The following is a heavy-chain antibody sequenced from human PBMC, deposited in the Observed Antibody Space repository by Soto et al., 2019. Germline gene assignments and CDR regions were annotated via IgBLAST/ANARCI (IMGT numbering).Heavy chain of an antibody. V-gene: IGHV3-33*01. D-gene: IGHD2-2*01. J-gene: IGHJ4*02. CDR3: ATACLGTSCYGFGKYYFDY. CDR1: GFTFSSYG. Sequence: GGSLRLSCAASGFTFSSYGMHWVRQAPGKGLEWVAVIWYDGSNKYYADSVKGRFTISRDNSKNTLYLQMNSLRAEDTAVYYCATACLGTSCYGFGKYYFDYWGQGTLVTVSS. CDR2: IWYDGSNK.